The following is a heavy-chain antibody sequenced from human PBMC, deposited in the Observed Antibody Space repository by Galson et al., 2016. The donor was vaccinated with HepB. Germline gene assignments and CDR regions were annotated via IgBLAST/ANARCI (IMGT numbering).Heavy chain of an antibody. CDR1: GATFSGYY. V-gene: IGHV4-34*01. J-gene: IGHJ4*02. CDR3: ARDAFCVDGHCRIGAFFDY. Sequence: SETLSLTCGVTGATFSGYYWTWLRQTPGKGLEWLGNPDDRGSPFYNPSVENRITISGDTSKIQFSLNLKSVTAADTGVYYCARDAFCVDGHCRIGAFFDYWAQGTLVTVSS. D-gene: IGHD2-21*01. CDR2: PDDRGSP.